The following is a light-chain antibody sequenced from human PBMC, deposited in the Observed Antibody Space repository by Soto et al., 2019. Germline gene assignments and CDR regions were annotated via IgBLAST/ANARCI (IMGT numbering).Light chain of an antibody. V-gene: IGLV2-8*01. CDR1: SSDVGAYNY. CDR2: EVS. CDR3: SSYAASNTLVV. J-gene: IGLJ3*02. Sequence: QSALTQPPSASGSPGQSVTISCTGTSSDVGAYNYVSWYQQHPGKVPKLIIYEVSKRPSGVPDRFSGSKSGNTASLTVSGLQPEDEADYYCSSYAASNTLVVFGGGTKLTV.